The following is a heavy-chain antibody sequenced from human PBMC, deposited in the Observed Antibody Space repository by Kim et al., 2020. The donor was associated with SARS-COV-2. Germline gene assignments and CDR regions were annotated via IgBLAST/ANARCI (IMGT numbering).Heavy chain of an antibody. D-gene: IGHD2-21*01. CDR2: IFPEDSDV. Sequence: GESLKISCKGSGYNFDNYWIGWVRQMPGKGLEWVASIFPEDSDVKYIPSFRGQVTVSVDKSIKTAYLRWSSLKASDSAMYYCARRPVIWSQYWFEHWGQGTRVSVSS. J-gene: IGHJ5*02. CDR3: ARRPVIWSQYWFEH. V-gene: IGHV5-51*01. CDR1: GYNFDNYW.